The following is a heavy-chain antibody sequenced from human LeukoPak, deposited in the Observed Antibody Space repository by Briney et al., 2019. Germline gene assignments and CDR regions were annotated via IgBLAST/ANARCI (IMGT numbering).Heavy chain of an antibody. CDR3: ARGGSYVAFDI. J-gene: IGHJ3*02. V-gene: IGHV3-7*03. CDR1: GFTFSSYW. CDR2: IKQDGSEK. D-gene: IGHD1-26*01. Sequence: PGGSLRLSCAASGFTFSSYWMSWVRQAPGKGLEWVANIKQDGSEKYYVDSVKGRFTISRDNAKNSLYLQMNSLKTEDTAVYYCARGGSYVAFDIWGQGTVVTVSS.